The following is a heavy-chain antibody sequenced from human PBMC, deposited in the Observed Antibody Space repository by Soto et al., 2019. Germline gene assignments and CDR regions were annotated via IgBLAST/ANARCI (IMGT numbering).Heavy chain of an antibody. CDR1: GFMFDKYW. Sequence: EVQLVQSGGGLVQPGGSLRLSCAASGFMFDKYWMSWVRQAPGKGLEWVANIKQDGTEKFYVDSVKGRFTISRDNAKSSLDLQMNSLRAEDTAVYYCARDDFYDSSVNDAFDIWGQGTMVTVS. CDR3: ARDDFYDSSVNDAFDI. D-gene: IGHD3-22*01. J-gene: IGHJ3*02. CDR2: IKQDGTEK. V-gene: IGHV3-7*05.